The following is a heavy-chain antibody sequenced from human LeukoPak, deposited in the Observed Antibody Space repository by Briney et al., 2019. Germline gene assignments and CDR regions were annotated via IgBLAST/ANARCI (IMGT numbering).Heavy chain of an antibody. D-gene: IGHD2-21*02. J-gene: IGHJ6*03. CDR1: GDSVSSNSAA. CDR2: TYYRSKWYN. CDR3: ARSTCGGDCYSWFYYYYMDV. V-gene: IGHV6-1*01. Sequence: SQTLSPTCAISGDSVSSNSAAWNWIRQSPSRGLEWLGRTYYRSKWYNDYAVSVKSRITINPDTSKNQFSLQLNSVTPEDTAVYYCARSTCGGDCYSWFYYYYMDVWGKGTTVTVSS.